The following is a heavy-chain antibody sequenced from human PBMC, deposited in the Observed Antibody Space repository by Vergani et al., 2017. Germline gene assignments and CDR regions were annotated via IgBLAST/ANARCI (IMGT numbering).Heavy chain of an antibody. J-gene: IGHJ4*02. CDR2: IYYSGST. V-gene: IGHV4-39*01. CDR1: GGSISSSSYY. CDR3: ARRGRYGGNYDY. D-gene: IGHD4-23*01. Sequence: QLQLQESGPGLVKPSETLSLTCTVSGGSISSSSYYWGWIRQPPGKGLEWIGSIYYSGSTYYNPSLKSRVTISGDTSKNQFSLKLSSVTAADTAVYYCARRGRYGGNYDYWGQGTLVAVSS.